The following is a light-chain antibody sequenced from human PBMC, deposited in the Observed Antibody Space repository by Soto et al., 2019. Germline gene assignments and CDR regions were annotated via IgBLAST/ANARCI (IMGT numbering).Light chain of an antibody. Sequence: QSVMTHPRSVSWSPGHSFTISFTGTISDVDDYNYVSWFQQHPGKAPKLMIYDVSERHSGVPDRFSGSKSGQTASLTISGLQAEDEADYYCCSYGGTFYVFGTWTKVPVL. V-gene: IGLV2-11*01. CDR1: ISDVDDYNY. CDR3: CSYGGTFYV. CDR2: DVS. J-gene: IGLJ1*01.